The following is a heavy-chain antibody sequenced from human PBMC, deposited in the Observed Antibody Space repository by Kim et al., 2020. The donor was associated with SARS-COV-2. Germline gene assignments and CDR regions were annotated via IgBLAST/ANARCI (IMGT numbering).Heavy chain of an antibody. CDR3: ARKSNGYCSSTSCYTDAFDI. CDR1: GGTFSSYA. D-gene: IGHD2-2*02. J-gene: IGHJ3*02. Sequence: SVKVSCKASGGTFSSYAISWVRQAPGQGLEWMGGIIPIFGTANYAQKFQGRVTITADESTSTAYMDLSSLRSEDTAVYYCARKSNGYCSSTSCYTDAFDIWGQGTMVTVSS. CDR2: IIPIFGTA. V-gene: IGHV1-69*13.